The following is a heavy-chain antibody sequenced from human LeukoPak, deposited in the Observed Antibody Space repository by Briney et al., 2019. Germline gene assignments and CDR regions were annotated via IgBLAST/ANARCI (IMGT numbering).Heavy chain of an antibody. CDR3: ARDRSGGSWYDYLDY. V-gene: IGHV4-61*01. D-gene: IGHD6-13*01. CDR2: IYYSGST. CDR1: GGSITSSSHY. J-gene: IGHJ4*02. Sequence: SETLSLTCRVSGGSITSSSHYWSWIRQPPGKGLEWIGYIYYSGSTNYNPSLKSRVTISVDTSKNQFSLKLSSVTAADTAVYYCARDRSGGSWYDYLDYWGQGTLVTVSS.